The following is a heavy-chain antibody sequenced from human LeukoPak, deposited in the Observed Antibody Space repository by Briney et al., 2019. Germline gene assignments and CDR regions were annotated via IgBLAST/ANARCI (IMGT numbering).Heavy chain of an antibody. CDR3: ARDHRYAFDN. Sequence: GGSLRLSCAASGFTFSDYSMNWVRQAPGKGLEWISYVGISSGNTKYADSVKGRFTISGDSAKNSVFLQMNSLRVEDTAVYYCARDHRYAFDNWGQGTLVAVSS. D-gene: IGHD5-12*01. CDR2: VGISSGNT. J-gene: IGHJ4*02. V-gene: IGHV3-48*04. CDR1: GFTFSDYS.